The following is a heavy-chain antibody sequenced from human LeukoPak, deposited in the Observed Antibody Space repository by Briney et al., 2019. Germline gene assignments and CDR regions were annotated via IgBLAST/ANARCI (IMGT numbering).Heavy chain of an antibody. V-gene: IGHV3-30*18. J-gene: IGHJ4*02. D-gene: IGHD3-22*01. Sequence: PGGPLRLSCAASGFTFSSYGMHWVRQAPGKGLEWVAVISYDGSNKYYADSVKGRFTISRDNSKNTLYLQMNSLRAEDTAVYYCAKYDSSGYYYDGYFDYWGQGTLVTVSS. CDR2: ISYDGSNK. CDR1: GFTFSSYG. CDR3: AKYDSSGYYYDGYFDY.